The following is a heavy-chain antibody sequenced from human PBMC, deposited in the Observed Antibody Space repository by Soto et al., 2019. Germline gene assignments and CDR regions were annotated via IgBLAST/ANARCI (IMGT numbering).Heavy chain of an antibody. CDR2: IRSTGTNI. D-gene: IGHD2-15*01. CDR1: GFTLSDYY. V-gene: IGHV3-11*01. CDR3: ASGYCSGGSCYFQH. Sequence: GGSLRLSCAASGFTLSDYYMSWIRQAPGKGLEWVSHIRSTGTNIYYADSVKGRFTISRDNTLNSLFLQMNSLRAEDTAVYYCASGYCSGGSCYFQHWGQGTLVTVSS. J-gene: IGHJ1*01.